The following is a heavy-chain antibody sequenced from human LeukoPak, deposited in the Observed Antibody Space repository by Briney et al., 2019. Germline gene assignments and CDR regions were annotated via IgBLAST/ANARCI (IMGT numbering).Heavy chain of an antibody. V-gene: IGHV3-74*01. CDR1: GYAFSGDW. CDR2: INNDGSST. Sequence: GGSLRLSCKGSGYAFSGDWMHWVRQAPEKGLVWVSRINNDGSSTGYADSVTGRFTISRDNAKNTLFLQMSSLRAEDTAVYYCAGLNPISLSDYWGQGTLVTVSS. D-gene: IGHD1-14*01. J-gene: IGHJ4*02. CDR3: AGLNPISLSDY.